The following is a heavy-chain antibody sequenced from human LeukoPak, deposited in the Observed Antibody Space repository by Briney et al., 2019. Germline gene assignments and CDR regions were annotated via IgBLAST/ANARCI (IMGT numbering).Heavy chain of an antibody. V-gene: IGHV1-69*01. CDR2: IIPIFGTA. D-gene: IGHD3-10*01. Sequence: SVEVSCKASGGTFSSYAISWVRQAPGQGLEWVGGIIPIFGTANYAQKFQGRVTITADESTSTAYMELSSLRSEDTAVYYCARDLPMVRGWDGMDVWGKGTTVTVSS. CDR1: GGTFSSYA. J-gene: IGHJ6*04. CDR3: ARDLPMVRGWDGMDV.